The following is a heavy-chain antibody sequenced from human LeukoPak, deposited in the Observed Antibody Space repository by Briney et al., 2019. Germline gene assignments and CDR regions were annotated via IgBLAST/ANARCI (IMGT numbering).Heavy chain of an antibody. CDR3: ARDLGSGWP. CDR1: GGSIGSYY. D-gene: IGHD6-19*01. J-gene: IGHJ5*02. V-gene: IGHV4-59*01. CDR2: IYHTGST. Sequence: SETLSLTCTVSGGSIGSYYWSWIRQPPGKGLEWIGYIYHTGSTTYNPSLKSRVTISVDTSKNQFSLKLYSVTAADAAVYYCARDLGSGWPWGQGTLVTVSS.